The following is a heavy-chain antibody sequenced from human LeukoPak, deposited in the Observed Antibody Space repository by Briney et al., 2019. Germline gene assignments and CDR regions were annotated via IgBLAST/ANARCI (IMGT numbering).Heavy chain of an antibody. CDR2: INHSGST. Sequence: SETLSLTCAVYGGSFSGYYWSWIRQPPGKGLEWIGEINHSGSTNYNPSLKSRVTISVDTSKNQFSLKLSSVTAADTAVYYCARVRDYYDSSGRGGGFDYWGQGTLVTVSS. D-gene: IGHD3-22*01. J-gene: IGHJ4*02. V-gene: IGHV4-34*01. CDR1: GGSFSGYY. CDR3: ARVRDYYDSSGRGGGFDY.